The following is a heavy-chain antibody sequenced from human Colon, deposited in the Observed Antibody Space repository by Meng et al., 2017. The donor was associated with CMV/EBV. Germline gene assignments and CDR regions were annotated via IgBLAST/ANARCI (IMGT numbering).Heavy chain of an antibody. CDR1: GFTCSNYW. CDR2: IKQDGSEK. V-gene: IGHV3-7*01. J-gene: IGHJ4*02. Sequence: GESLKISCAASGFTCSNYWMSWVRQAPGKGLEWVANIKQDGSEKNYVDSVKGRFTISRDNAKNSLYLQMNSLRAEDTAVYYCARDVFEFWGQGTLVTVSS. CDR3: ARDVFEF.